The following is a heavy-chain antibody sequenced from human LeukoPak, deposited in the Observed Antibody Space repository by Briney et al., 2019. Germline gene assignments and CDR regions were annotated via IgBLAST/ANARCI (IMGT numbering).Heavy chain of an antibody. Sequence: GGSLRLSCAASGFSISSYWMHWVRHVPGKGLVWVSRISPDGSTTGYADSVKGRFTASRDNARNTLYLQINSLRAEDSAVYYCTRDRTTITLFELWGQGTLVTVSS. CDR1: GFSISSYW. CDR3: TRDRTTITLFEL. D-gene: IGHD4-11*01. J-gene: IGHJ4*02. V-gene: IGHV3-74*01. CDR2: ISPDGSTT.